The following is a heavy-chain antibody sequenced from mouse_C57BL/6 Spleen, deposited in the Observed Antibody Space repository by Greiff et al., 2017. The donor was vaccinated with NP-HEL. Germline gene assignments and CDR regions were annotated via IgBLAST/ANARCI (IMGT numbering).Heavy chain of an antibody. D-gene: IGHD1-1*01. V-gene: IGHV1-69*01. CDR1: GYTFTSYW. CDR2: LDPSDSYT. Sequence: QVQLQQPGAELVMPGASVKLSCKASGYTFTSYWMHWVKQRPGQGLEWIGELDPSDSYTNYNQKFKGKSTLTVDKSSSTAYMQLSSLTSEDSAVYYCAREGGSRGDYFDYWGQGTTLTVSS. CDR3: AREGGSRGDYFDY. J-gene: IGHJ2*01.